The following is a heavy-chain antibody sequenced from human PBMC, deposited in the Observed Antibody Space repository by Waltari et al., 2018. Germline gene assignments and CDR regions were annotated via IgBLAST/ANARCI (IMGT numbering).Heavy chain of an antibody. Sequence: EVQLLESGGGLVQPGGSLRLSCAASGFTFSSYAMSWVRPAPGKGLEWVSAISGSGGSKEYADSVKGRFTISRDNAKNTLYLKMNSLRAEDTAVYYCAKDRIAAAGTWLFEYCGQGTLVTVSS. V-gene: IGHV3-23*01. D-gene: IGHD6-13*01. CDR1: GFTFSSYA. J-gene: IGHJ4*02. CDR2: ISGSGGSK. CDR3: AKDRIAAAGTWLFEY.